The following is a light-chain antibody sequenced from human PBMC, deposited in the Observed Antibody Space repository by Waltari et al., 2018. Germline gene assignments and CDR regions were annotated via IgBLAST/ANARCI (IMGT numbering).Light chain of an antibody. CDR2: KAS. CDR3: QQYNSYSPA. V-gene: IGKV1-5*03. J-gene: IGKJ1*01. Sequence: DIQMTQSPSTLSASVVARFTITSRASQSISSWLAWYQQKPGKAPKLLIYKASSLESGVPSRFSGSGSGTEFTLTISSLQPDDFATYYCQQYNSYSPAFGQGTKVEIK. CDR1: QSISSW.